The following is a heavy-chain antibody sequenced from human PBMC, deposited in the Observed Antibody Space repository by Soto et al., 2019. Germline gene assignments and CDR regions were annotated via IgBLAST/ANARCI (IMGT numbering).Heavy chain of an antibody. CDR2: IRSKANSYAT. Sequence: GGSQRLSSAASGFTCRGSAMHWVRQASGKGLEWVGRIRSKANSYATAYAASVKGRFTISRDDSKNTAYLQMNSLKTEDTAVYYCTTRKDTAMVFFGYWGQGTLVTVSS. V-gene: IGHV3-73*01. D-gene: IGHD5-18*01. CDR3: TTRKDTAMVFFGY. J-gene: IGHJ4*02. CDR1: GFTCRGSA.